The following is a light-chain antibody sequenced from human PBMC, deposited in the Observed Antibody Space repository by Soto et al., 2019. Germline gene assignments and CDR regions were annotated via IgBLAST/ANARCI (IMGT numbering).Light chain of an antibody. CDR1: SSNIGAGYD. V-gene: IGLV1-40*01. CDR3: PSYDSSLSGWV. CDR2: GNS. J-gene: IGLJ3*02. Sequence: QSVLTQPPSVSGAPGQRVTISCTGSSSNIGAGYDVHWYQQLPGTAPKLLIYGNSNRPSGVPDRFSGSKSGTSDSLAITGLQADDEADHYCPSYDSSLSGWVFGGGTKVTVL.